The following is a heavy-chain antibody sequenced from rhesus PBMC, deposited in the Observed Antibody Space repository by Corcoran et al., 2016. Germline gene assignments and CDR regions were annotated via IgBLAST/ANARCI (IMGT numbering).Heavy chain of an antibody. Sequence: LQLQESGADLVQPSENLHLTYAGYDGSIRGCYGCSWIRPPPGKGQAGFGHFFGIIVITYYNPSLKIRFTISIYPSKNQFSLKLSSVTAADTAVDYCARVSDNLNDHYYFDYWGHGFLFTVSS. J-gene: IGHJ4*01. V-gene: IGHV4S7*01. CDR1: DGSIRGCYG. CDR2: FFGIIVIT. CDR3: ARVSDNLNDHYYFDY. D-gene: IGHD1-7*02.